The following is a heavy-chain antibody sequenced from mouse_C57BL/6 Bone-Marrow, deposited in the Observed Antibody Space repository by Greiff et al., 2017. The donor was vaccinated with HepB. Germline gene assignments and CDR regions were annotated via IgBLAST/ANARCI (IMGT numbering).Heavy chain of an antibody. D-gene: IGHD2-1*01. Sequence: EVQLQQSGPVLVKPGASVKMSCKASGYTFTDYYMNWVKQSHEKSLEWIGVINPYNGGTSYNQKFKGKATLTVDKSSSTAYMELNSLTSEDSAVYYCVVPLLWSFAYWGQGTLVTVSA. V-gene: IGHV1-19*01. CDR3: VVPLLWSFAY. CDR1: GYTFTDYY. J-gene: IGHJ3*01. CDR2: INPYNGGT.